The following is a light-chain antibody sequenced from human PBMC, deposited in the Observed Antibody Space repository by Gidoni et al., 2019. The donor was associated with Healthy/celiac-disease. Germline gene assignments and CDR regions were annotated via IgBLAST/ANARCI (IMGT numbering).Light chain of an antibody. CDR1: QSVSSN. Sequence: EIVMTQSPATLSVSQGERATLSCRASQSVSSNLAWYQQKPGQAPRLLIYGASTRATGIPARFSGSGSGTEFTLTISSLQSEDFAVYYCHQYNNWPPITFGQXTRLEIK. CDR3: HQYNNWPPIT. V-gene: IGKV3-15*01. CDR2: GAS. J-gene: IGKJ5*01.